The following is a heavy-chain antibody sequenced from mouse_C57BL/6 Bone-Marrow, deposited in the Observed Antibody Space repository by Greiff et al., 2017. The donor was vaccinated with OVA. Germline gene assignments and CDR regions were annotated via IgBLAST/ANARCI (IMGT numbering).Heavy chain of an antibody. CDR3: ARLPGVFDY. J-gene: IGHJ2*01. D-gene: IGHD2-12*01. V-gene: IGHV1-59*01. Sequence: QVQLQQPGAELVRPGTSVKLSCKASGYTFTSYWMHWVKQRPGQGLEWIGVIDPSDSYTNYNQKFKGKATLTVDTSSSTAYMQLSSLTSEDSAVYYCARLPGVFDYWGQGTTLTVSS. CDR2: IDPSDSYT. CDR1: GYTFTSYW.